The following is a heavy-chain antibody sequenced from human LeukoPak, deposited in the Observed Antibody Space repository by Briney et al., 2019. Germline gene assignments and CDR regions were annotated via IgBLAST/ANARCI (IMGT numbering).Heavy chain of an antibody. CDR3: ARANRAVAEYLY. J-gene: IGHJ4*02. CDR1: GFTFSSYG. D-gene: IGHD6-19*01. Sequence: PGRSLRLSCAASGFTFSSYGMHWVRQAPGKGLEWVAVIWYDGSNKYYADSVKGRFTISRDNSKNTLYLQMNSLRAEDTAVYYCARANRAVAEYLYWGQGTLVTVSS. CDR2: IWYDGSNK. V-gene: IGHV3-33*01.